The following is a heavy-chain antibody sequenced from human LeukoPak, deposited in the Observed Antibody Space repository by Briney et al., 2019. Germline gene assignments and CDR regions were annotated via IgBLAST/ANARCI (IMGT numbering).Heavy chain of an antibody. V-gene: IGHV3-21*01. CDR2: ISSSSSYI. CDR3: ARDRNDAFDI. Sequence: GGSLRLSCITSGFTFSAFAMSWVRQAPGKGLEWVSSISSSSSYIYYADSVKGRFTISRDNAKNSLYLQMNSLRAEDTAVYYCARDRNDAFDIWGQGTMVTVSS. CDR1: GFTFSAFA. J-gene: IGHJ3*02.